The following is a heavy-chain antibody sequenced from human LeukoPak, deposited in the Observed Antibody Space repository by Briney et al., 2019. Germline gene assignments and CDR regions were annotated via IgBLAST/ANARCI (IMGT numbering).Heavy chain of an antibody. Sequence: GGSLRLSCTASESTFSSFPMSWVRQAPGGGLEWISSISSSGSHIYYADSLKGRFTVSRDNAKNSLYVQMNSLRAEDTAVYYCAKIGVSGHWYFDLWGRGTLVTVSS. D-gene: IGHD5/OR15-5a*01. CDR1: ESTFSSFP. CDR3: AKIGVSGHWYFDL. J-gene: IGHJ2*01. CDR2: ISSSGSHI. V-gene: IGHV3-21*01.